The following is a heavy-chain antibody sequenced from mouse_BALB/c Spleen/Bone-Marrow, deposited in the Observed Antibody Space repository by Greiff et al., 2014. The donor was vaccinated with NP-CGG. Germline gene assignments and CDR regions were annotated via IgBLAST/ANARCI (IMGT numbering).Heavy chain of an antibody. Sequence: VKLMESGAELARPGASVKLSCKASGYTFTSYWMQWVKQRPGQGLEWIGTIYPGDGDTRYTQKFKGKATLTADKSSSTAHMQLSSLASEDSAVYYCARYYYGSSYEYFDVWGAGTTVTVSS. V-gene: IGHV1-87*01. CDR1: GYTFTSYW. J-gene: IGHJ1*01. CDR3: ARYYYGSSYEYFDV. CDR2: IYPGDGDT. D-gene: IGHD1-1*01.